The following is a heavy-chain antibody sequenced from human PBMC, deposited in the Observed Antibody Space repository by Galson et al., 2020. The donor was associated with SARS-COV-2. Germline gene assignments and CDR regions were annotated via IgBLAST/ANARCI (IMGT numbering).Heavy chain of an antibody. Sequence: ETSETLSLTCTVSGGSISSGDYSWSWIRQPPGKGLEWIGYIYYSGSTYYNPSLKSRVTISVDTSKNRFSLKLSSVTAADTAVSYCASVPGSGSTPAVWFDPWGQGTLVTVSS. V-gene: IGHV4-30-4*01. CDR3: ASVPGSGSTPAVWFDP. J-gene: IGHJ5*02. CDR1: GGSISSGDYS. D-gene: IGHD3-10*01. CDR2: IYYSGST.